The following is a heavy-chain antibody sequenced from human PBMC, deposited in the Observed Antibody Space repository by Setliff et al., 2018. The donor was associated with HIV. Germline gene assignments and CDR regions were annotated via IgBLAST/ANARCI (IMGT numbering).Heavy chain of an antibody. Sequence: SETLSLTCTVSGGSISGYCWSWIRQPAGKGLEWIGRIYPSGSTSYNPSLQSRVVMSVDTSKNQFSLRLISVTAADTAVYFCARVSKGDYGGNFDSWGQGTLVTVSS. D-gene: IGHD4-17*01. CDR1: GGSISGYC. CDR2: IYPSGST. J-gene: IGHJ4*02. V-gene: IGHV4-4*07. CDR3: ARVSKGDYGGNFDS.